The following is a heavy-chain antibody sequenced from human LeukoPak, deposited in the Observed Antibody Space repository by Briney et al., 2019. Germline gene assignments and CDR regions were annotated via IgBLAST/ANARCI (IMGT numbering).Heavy chain of an antibody. V-gene: IGHV3-23*01. CDR3: TKQWLVYWFDP. D-gene: IGHD6-19*01. Sequence: GGSLRLSCAVSGFPFSSYAMSWVRQAPGKGLEWVSGISASGGSTYYADSVKGRFTISRDNSKNTLYLQMNSLKTEDTAVYYCTKQWLVYWFDPWGQGTLVTVSS. J-gene: IGHJ5*02. CDR2: ISASGGST. CDR1: GFPFSSYA.